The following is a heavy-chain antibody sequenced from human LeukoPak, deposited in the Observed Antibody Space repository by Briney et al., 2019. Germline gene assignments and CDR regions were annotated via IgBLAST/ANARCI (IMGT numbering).Heavy chain of an antibody. J-gene: IGHJ6*03. CDR2: IYSGGST. Sequence: GGSLRLSCVASGFTVSSNYMSWVRQAPGKGLELVSVIYSGGSTYYADSVKGRFTISRDNSKNTLYLQMNSLRAEDTAVYYCASGLVSYRTPYYHMDVWDTGTTVTVSS. CDR1: GFTVSSNY. V-gene: IGHV3-53*01. D-gene: IGHD3-10*01. CDR3: ASGLVSYRTPYYHMDV.